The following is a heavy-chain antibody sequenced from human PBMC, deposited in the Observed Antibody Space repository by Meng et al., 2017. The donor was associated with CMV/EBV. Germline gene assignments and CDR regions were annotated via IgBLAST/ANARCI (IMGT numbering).Heavy chain of an antibody. CDR2: IIPIFGTA. J-gene: IGHJ4*02. CDR3: AREGRAGGSYYSFDY. V-gene: IGHV1-69*05. Sequence: SVKVSCKASGGTFSSYAISWVRQAPGQGLEWMGGIIPIFGTANYAQKFQGRVTITTDESTSTAHMELSSLRSEDTAVYYCAREGRAGGSYYSFDYWGQGTLVTVSS. CDR1: GGTFSSYA. D-gene: IGHD1-26*01.